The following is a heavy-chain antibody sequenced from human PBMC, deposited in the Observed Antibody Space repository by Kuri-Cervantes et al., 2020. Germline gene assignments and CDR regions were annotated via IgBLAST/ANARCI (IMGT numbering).Heavy chain of an antibody. J-gene: IGHJ4*02. CDR1: GYTFAHYG. CDR3: AKTHNSDEDYFDY. Sequence: ASVKVSFKTSGYTFAHYGISWVRQAPGQGLEWMGWINAYSGRTRYTLRYQDRVIMTTDTSTSTAYMELRSLRSDDTAVYYCAKTHNSDEDYFDYWGQGTLVTVSS. V-gene: IGHV1-18*01. D-gene: IGHD5-24*01. CDR2: INAYSGRT.